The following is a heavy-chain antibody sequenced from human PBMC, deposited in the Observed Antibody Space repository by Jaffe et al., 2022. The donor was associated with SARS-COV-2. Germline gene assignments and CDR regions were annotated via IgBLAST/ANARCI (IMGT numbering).Heavy chain of an antibody. V-gene: IGHV4-39*01. Sequence: QLQLQESGPGLVKPSETLSLTCTVSGGSISSSSYYWGWIRQPPGKGLEWIGSIYYSGSTYYNPSLKSRVTISVDTSKNQFSLKLSSVTAADTAVYYCARLLTGTIHFDYWGQGTLVTVSS. J-gene: IGHJ4*02. CDR1: GGSISSSSYY. CDR2: IYYSGST. CDR3: ARLLTGTIHFDY. D-gene: IGHD1-7*01.